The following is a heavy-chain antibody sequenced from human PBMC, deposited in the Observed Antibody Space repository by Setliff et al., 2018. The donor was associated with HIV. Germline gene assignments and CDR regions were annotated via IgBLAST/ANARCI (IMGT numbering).Heavy chain of an antibody. CDR1: GESISGSSYS. CDR3: ARERSLITNRRYFDS. V-gene: IGHV4-39*01. Sequence: SETLSLTCTVSGESISGSSYSWGWIRQPPGKGPEWIGSITYSGSARYNPSLKSRVAISVDTSKNQFSLKVSSVTAADTAVYYCARERSLITNRRYFDSWGQGTLVTVSS. J-gene: IGHJ4*02. CDR2: ITYSGSA. D-gene: IGHD1-1*01.